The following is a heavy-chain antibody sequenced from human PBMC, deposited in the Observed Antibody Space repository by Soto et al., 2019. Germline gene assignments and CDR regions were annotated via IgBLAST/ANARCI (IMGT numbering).Heavy chain of an antibody. D-gene: IGHD2-15*01. CDR1: GGTFSSYT. CDR3: ATRATVVAPYGDYYGMDG. Sequence: QVQLVPSGAEVKKTGSSVKVSCTASGGTFSSYTISWVRQAPGQGLEWMGRIIPIRGIATYAHKFKGRVTITADKSTSTAYLELRSLRSEDTAVYYCATRATVVAPYGDYYGMDGWGQGPTVTVS. V-gene: IGHV1-69*02. CDR2: IIPIRGIA. J-gene: IGHJ6*02.